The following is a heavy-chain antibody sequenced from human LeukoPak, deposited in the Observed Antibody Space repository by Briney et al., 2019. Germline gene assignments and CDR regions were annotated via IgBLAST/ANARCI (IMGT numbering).Heavy chain of an antibody. Sequence: PGGSLRLSCAASGFTFSSFAMSWVRQAPGKGLEWVSAISAAGGVTYYADSVKGRFTISRDNSKDTLYLQMNSLRAEDTAVFYCAKDPKSTYPYSGFGYWGQGTLVTVSS. CDR3: AKDPKSTYPYSGFGY. V-gene: IGHV3-23*01. D-gene: IGHD1-26*01. CDR1: GFTFSSFA. J-gene: IGHJ4*02. CDR2: ISAAGGVT.